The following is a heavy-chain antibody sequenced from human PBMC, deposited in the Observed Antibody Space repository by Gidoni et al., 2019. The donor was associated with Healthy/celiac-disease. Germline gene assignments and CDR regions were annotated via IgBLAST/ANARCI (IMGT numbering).Heavy chain of an antibody. CDR2: IRSKAYGGTT. Sequence: EVQRVASGGGLVQPGRSLRLSCTASGFTFGDFAMSWFRQAPGKGLEWVGFIRSKAYGGTTEYAASVKGRFTISRDDSKSIAYLQMNSLKTEDTAVYYCTRGRCGGDCFYNWFDPWGQGTLVTVSS. D-gene: IGHD2-21*02. J-gene: IGHJ5*02. CDR1: GFTFGDFA. V-gene: IGHV3-49*03. CDR3: TRGRCGGDCFYNWFDP.